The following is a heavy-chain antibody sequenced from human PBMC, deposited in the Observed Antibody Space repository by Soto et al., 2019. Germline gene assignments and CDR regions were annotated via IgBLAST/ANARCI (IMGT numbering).Heavy chain of an antibody. Sequence: QVQLVQSGAEVKKPGASVKVSCKASGYTFTSYYMHWVRQAPGQGLEWMGIINPSGGSTSYAQKFQGRVTMTRDTSTSTVYMELSSLRSEDTAVYYCARGSIAAAEPWYYFDYWGQGTLVTVSS. J-gene: IGHJ4*02. CDR2: INPSGGST. V-gene: IGHV1-46*01. CDR1: GYTFTSYY. D-gene: IGHD6-13*01. CDR3: ARGSIAAAEPWYYFDY.